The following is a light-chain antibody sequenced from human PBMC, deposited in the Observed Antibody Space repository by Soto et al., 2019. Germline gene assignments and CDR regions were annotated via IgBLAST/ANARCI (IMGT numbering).Light chain of an antibody. CDR2: AAS. CDR1: QSLSSSY. V-gene: IGKV1-39*01. CDR3: QQSYRTPYT. Sequence: TQSPDTLSLSPGERVTLSCRASQSLSSSYFGWYQQKPGNAPNLLINAASTLQSGVPSRFSGSGSGTDFTLTISSLQPEDLATYYCQQSYRTPYTFGQGTNLEIK. J-gene: IGKJ2*01.